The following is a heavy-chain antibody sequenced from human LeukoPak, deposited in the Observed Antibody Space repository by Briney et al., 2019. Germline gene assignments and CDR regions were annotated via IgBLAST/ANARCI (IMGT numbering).Heavy chain of an antibody. Sequence: GEALKISCKTSGYIFTNYWIGWVRQMPGKGLEWMGIMYPADSDTRYSPSFQGQVIISADTSVSTTYLQWSSLRASDTAMYYCARLHSGADYWGQGTLVTVSS. CDR3: ARLHSGADY. J-gene: IGHJ4*02. CDR2: MYPADSDT. V-gene: IGHV5-51*01. D-gene: IGHD4-17*01. CDR1: GYIFTNYW.